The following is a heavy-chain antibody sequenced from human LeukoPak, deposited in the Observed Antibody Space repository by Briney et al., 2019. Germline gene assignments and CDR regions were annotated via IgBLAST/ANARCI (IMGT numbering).Heavy chain of an antibody. Sequence: AGGSLRLSCAVSGLTFSNFKMNWVRQAPGKGLEWVSYISDSGRSTFYADSVKGRFTISRDNAKNSLYLQLNSLRAEDTAVYYCATTYYDFWSGPPHMDVWGKGTTVTVSS. CDR2: ISDSGRST. D-gene: IGHD3-3*01. J-gene: IGHJ6*03. CDR3: ATTYYDFWSGPPHMDV. V-gene: IGHV3-48*01. CDR1: GLTFSNFK.